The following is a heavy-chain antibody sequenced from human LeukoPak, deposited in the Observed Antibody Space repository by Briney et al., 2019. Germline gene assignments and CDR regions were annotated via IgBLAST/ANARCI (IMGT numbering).Heavy chain of an antibody. Sequence: GGSLRLPCAASGFTFSSYWMHWVRQAPGKGLVWVSRINSDGSSTSYADSVKGRFTISRDNAKNTLYLQMNSLRAEDTAVYYCARDQGLYYYDSSAFDYWGQGTLVTVSS. V-gene: IGHV3-74*01. J-gene: IGHJ4*02. D-gene: IGHD3-22*01. CDR1: GFTFSSYW. CDR2: INSDGSST. CDR3: ARDQGLYYYDSSAFDY.